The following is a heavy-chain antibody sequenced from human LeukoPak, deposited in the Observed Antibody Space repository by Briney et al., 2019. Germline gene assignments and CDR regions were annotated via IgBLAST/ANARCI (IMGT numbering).Heavy chain of an antibody. CDR1: GGSITSSHHY. J-gene: IGHJ4*02. Sequence: ETLSLTCAVSGGSITSSHHYWGWIRQPPGKGLEWVANIKNDGAVKNYVDSVKGRFTISRDNAKNSLYLQMNSLRAEDTAVYYCAKDSYSKGDFWGQGVLVTVSS. CDR2: IKNDGAVK. CDR3: AKDSYSKGDF. D-gene: IGHD6-13*01. V-gene: IGHV3-7*01.